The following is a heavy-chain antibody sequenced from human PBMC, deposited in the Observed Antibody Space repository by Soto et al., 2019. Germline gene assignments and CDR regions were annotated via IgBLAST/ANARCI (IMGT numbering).Heavy chain of an antibody. V-gene: IGHV1-18*01. D-gene: IGHD6-19*01. CDR2: ISAYTGRT. CDR1: GYAFASYG. Sequence: QAQLVQSGAEVKKPGASVTVSCKASGYAFASYGVTWVRQAPGQGLEWMGWISAYTGRTETLQKFQDRVTMTTDTSTTTASMELRNLTSDDTAIYSCARADRTYGSGWYELDYWGQGTLVTVSS. CDR3: ARADRTYGSGWYELDY. J-gene: IGHJ4*02.